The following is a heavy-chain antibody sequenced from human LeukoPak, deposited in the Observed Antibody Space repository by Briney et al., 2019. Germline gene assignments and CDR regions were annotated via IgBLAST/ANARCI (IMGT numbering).Heavy chain of an antibody. J-gene: IGHJ4*02. CDR3: ARYVRNSGTFYLDY. CDR2: IYYSGST. CDR1: GVSISSGY. D-gene: IGHD1-14*01. Sequence: SETLSLTCSVSGVSISSGYWSWVRQPPGKGLEWIGYIYYSGSTVYNPSLESRASMSLDTSKTQFSLNLRSVTAADTAVYYCARYVRNSGTFYLDYWGQGTLVTVSS. V-gene: IGHV4-59*01.